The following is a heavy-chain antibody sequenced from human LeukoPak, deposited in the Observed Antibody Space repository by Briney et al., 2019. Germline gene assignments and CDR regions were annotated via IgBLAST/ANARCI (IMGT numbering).Heavy chain of an antibody. CDR3: AKDLTVLLWFGEDY. D-gene: IGHD3-10*01. J-gene: IGHJ4*02. CDR2: ISGSGGST. V-gene: IGHV3-23*01. Sequence: GGSLRLSCAASGFTFRNAWMSWVRQAPGKGLEWVSAISGSGGSTYYADSVKGRFTISRDNSKNTLYLQMNSLRAEDTAVYYCAKDLTVLLWFGEDYWGQGTLVTVSS. CDR1: GFTFRNAW.